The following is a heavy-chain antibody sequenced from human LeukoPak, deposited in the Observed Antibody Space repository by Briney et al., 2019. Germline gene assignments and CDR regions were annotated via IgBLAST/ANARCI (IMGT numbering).Heavy chain of an antibody. D-gene: IGHD6-13*01. CDR2: ISSSGSTI. V-gene: IGHV3-48*03. J-gene: IGHJ4*02. CDR1: GFTFSSYE. Sequence: LAGGSLRLSCAASGFTFSSYEMNWVRQAPGKGLEGVSYISSSGSTIYYADSVKGRFTISRDNAKNSLYLQMNSLRAEDTAVYYCASFAGGAAGSFDYWGQGTLVTVSS. CDR3: ASFAGGAAGSFDY.